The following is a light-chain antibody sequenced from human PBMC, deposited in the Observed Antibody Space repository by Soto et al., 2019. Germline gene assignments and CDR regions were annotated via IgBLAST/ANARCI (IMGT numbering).Light chain of an antibody. V-gene: IGKV1-17*01. CDR1: QGIRND. J-gene: IGKJ1*01. Sequence: DIQMTQSPSSLSASVGDRVTITCRASQGIRNDLGWYQQKPGKAPKLLIYDVSSLESGVPSRFSGSGSGTEFTLTISSLQPDDSATYYCQQCNTFWTFGQGTKVDIK. CDR2: DVS. CDR3: QQCNTFWT.